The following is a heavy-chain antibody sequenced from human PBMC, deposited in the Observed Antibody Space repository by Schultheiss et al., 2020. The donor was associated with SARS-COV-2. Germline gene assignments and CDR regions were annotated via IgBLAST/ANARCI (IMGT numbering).Heavy chain of an antibody. CDR2: IYYSGST. V-gene: IGHV4-59*01. D-gene: IGHD6-19*01. Sequence: SETLSLPCTVSGGSISGFYWSWIRQPPGKGLEWIAYIYYSGSTNYNPSLQSRVTISVDTSKNQFSLKLTSVTAADTAIYYCARVRDNSGWAHFDYWGQGTLVTVSS. CDR3: ARVRDNSGWAHFDY. CDR1: GGSISGFY. J-gene: IGHJ4*02.